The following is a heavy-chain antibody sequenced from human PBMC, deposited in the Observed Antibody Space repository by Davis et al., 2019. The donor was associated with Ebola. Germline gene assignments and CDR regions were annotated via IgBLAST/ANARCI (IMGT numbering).Heavy chain of an antibody. D-gene: IGHD1-26*01. CDR2: ISSSGSTI. J-gene: IGHJ4*02. CDR3: ARDGEHYSDLDY. CDR1: GFTFSDYY. V-gene: IGHV3-11*04. Sequence: GGSLRLSCAASGFTFSDYYMSWIRQAPGKGLEWVSDISSSGSTIHYADSVKGRFTISRDNGKNSLYLQMKGLRAEDTAVYYCARDGEHYSDLDYWGQGTLVTVSS.